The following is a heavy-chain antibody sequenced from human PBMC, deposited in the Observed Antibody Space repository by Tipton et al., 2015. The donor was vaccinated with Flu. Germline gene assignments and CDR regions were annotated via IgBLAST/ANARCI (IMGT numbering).Heavy chain of an antibody. V-gene: IGHV4-61*02. J-gene: IGHJ3*02. D-gene: IGHD3-16*01. CDR3: ARMGDAFDI. CDR1: GGSISSGSYY. CDR2: IYTSGST. Sequence: TLSLTCTVSGGSISSGSYYWSWIRQPAGKGLEWIGRIYTSGSTNYNTSLKSRVTISVDTSKNQFSLTLSSVTAADTAVYYCARMGDAFDIWGQGTMVTVSS.